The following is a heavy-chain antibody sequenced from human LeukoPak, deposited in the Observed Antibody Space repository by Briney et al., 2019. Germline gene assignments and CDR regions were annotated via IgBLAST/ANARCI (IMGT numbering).Heavy chain of an antibody. V-gene: IGHV1-69*05. CDR3: AREGGRGLYFDY. J-gene: IGHJ4*02. CDR1: GGTFSSYA. CDR2: IIPIFGTA. Sequence: ASVKVSCKASGGTFSSYAISWVRQAPGQGLEWMGGIIPIFGTANYAQKFQGRVTITTDESTSTAYMELSSLRSEDTAVYYCAREGGRGLYFDYWGQGTLVTVS. D-gene: IGHD2-15*01.